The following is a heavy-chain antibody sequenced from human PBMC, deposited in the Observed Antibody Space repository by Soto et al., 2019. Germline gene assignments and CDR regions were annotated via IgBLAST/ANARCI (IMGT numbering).Heavy chain of an antibody. J-gene: IGHJ6*02. V-gene: IGHV3-23*01. D-gene: IGHD3-10*01. CDR1: GFTFSSYA. CDR3: AKINYYGSGSNSYYLGYYGLDG. Sequence: GGSLRLSCAASGFTFSSYAMSWVRQAPGKGLEWVSAISGSGGSTYYADSVKGRFTISRDNSKNTLYLQMNSLRAEDTAVYYCAKINYYGSGSNSYYLGYYGLDGWGQGTTVNVAS. CDR2: ISGSGGST.